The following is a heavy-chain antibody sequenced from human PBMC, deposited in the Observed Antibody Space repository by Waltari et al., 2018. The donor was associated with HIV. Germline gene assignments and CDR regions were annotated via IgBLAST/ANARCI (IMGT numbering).Heavy chain of an antibody. V-gene: IGHV3-9*01. CDR2: MRWKSGNI. D-gene: IGHD3-10*02. Sequence: EVQLVESGGDLVQPGGSLRLSYAASGFKFDDSAMHWVRQAPGEGLEWGSGMRWKSGNIAYADSVKGRFTISRDNAKNSLYLQMSSLRAEDTAFYYCARGPMYRWFDPWGQGTLVTVSS. J-gene: IGHJ5*02. CDR3: ARGPMYRWFDP. CDR1: GFKFDDSA.